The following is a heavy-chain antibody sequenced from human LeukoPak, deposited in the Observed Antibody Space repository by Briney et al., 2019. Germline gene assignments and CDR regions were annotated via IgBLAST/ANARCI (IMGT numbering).Heavy chain of an antibody. D-gene: IGHD4-17*01. J-gene: IGHJ5*02. CDR1: GYSISSCYY. V-gene: IGHV4-38-2*01. Sequence: SETLSLTCAVSGYSISSCYYWGWIRQPPRKGLEWIGSVYHSGSTYYNPSLKSRVTISVDTSKNQFSLKLSSVTAADTAVYYCARSNDYGDYNWFDPWGQGTLVTVSS. CDR3: ARSNDYGDYNWFDP. CDR2: VYHSGST.